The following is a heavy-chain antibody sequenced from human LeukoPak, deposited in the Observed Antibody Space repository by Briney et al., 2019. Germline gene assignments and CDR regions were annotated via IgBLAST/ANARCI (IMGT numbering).Heavy chain of an antibody. D-gene: IGHD3-22*01. CDR3: ARGDSSGYYYEYAFDI. J-gene: IGHJ3*02. V-gene: IGHV1-18*01. CDR1: GYTFTSYG. Sequence: ASVKVSCKASGYTFTSYGISWVRQAPGQGLEWMGWISAYNGNTNYAQKLQGRVTMTTDTSTSTAYMELRSLRSDDTAVHYCARGDSSGYYYEYAFDIWGQGTMVTVSS. CDR2: ISAYNGNT.